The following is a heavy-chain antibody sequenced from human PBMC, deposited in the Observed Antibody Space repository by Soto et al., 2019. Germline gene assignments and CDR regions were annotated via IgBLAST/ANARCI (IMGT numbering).Heavy chain of an antibody. J-gene: IGHJ6*02. D-gene: IGHD2-15*01. V-gene: IGHV1-3*01. CDR2: INGATGQT. CDR1: GYTFSTYS. Sequence: GASVKVSCKASGYTFSTYSMHWVRQAPGHSLEWMGWINGATGQTRSSQRFQDRVTITRDTSASTAYMELSGLRSGDTAVYYCAREQVVAAIRYYYYGMDVWGQGTTVTVSS. CDR3: AREQVVAAIRYYYYGMDV.